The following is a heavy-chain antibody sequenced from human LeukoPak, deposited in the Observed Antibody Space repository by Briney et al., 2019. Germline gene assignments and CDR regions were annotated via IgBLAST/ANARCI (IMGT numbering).Heavy chain of an antibody. Sequence: SETLSLTCTVSRDHIRHDDYYWVWIRQPPGKGLEWIGNVYKSGTTSYNPSLSSRVTMSLDTSRSQFSLRLTSVTAADTAVYYCARQTGSGLFILPGGQGTLVTVSS. CDR3: ARQTGSGLFILP. CDR1: RDHIRHDDYY. V-gene: IGHV4-39*01. J-gene: IGHJ4*02. CDR2: VYKSGTT. D-gene: IGHD3/OR15-3a*01.